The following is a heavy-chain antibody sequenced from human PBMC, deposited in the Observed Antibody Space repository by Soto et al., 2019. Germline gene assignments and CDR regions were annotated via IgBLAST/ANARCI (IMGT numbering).Heavy chain of an antibody. J-gene: IGHJ4*02. V-gene: IGHV3-64D*06. D-gene: IGHD2-15*01. CDR2: ISSNGGSI. CDR3: VKDRFGGTSGYFDS. CDR1: GFTFSSYA. Sequence: EVQVVEAGGGLVQPGGSLRLSCSASGFTFSSYALHWVRQAPGKGLEYVSGISSNGGSIFYADSVKGRFTISRDNSKNTLYLQMTGLRFDDTAVYSCVKDRFGGTSGYFDSWGQGTLVTVSS.